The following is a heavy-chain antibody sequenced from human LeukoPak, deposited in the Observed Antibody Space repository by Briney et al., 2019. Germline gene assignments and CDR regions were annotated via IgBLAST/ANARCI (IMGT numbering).Heavy chain of an antibody. V-gene: IGHV3-23*01. CDR1: GFTVSSYA. CDR3: AKDGEYYYDSSGYYS. CDR2: ISGSGGST. Sequence: GGSLRLSCAASGFTVSSYAMSWGRQTRGKGLGWVSAISGSGGSTYYADSVKGRFTISRDNSKNTLYLQMNSLRAEDTAVYYCAKDGEYYYDSSGYYSWGQGTLVTVSS. J-gene: IGHJ5*02. D-gene: IGHD3-22*01.